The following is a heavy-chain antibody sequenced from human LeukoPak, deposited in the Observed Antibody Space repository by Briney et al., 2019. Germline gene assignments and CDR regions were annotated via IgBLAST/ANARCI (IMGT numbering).Heavy chain of an antibody. V-gene: IGHV4-4*09. J-gene: IGHJ4*02. D-gene: IGHD3-3*01. CDR3: ARLRPRTNYDFSSGYYAFDY. Sequence: SETLSLTCTVSGASITNYFWGWIRQPPGKGLQWIGYVYSGAYYYNPSLVSRLTVSVDTAKNQFSLGLRSVTAADTAVYYCARLRPRTNYDFSSGYYAFDYWGQETLVTVSS. CDR1: GASITNYF. CDR2: VYSGAY.